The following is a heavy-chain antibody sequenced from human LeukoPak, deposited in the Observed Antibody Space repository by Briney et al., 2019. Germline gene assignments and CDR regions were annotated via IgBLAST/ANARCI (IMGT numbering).Heavy chain of an antibody. D-gene: IGHD4-17*01. V-gene: IGHV3-74*01. CDR1: GFTFSNYW. Sequence: GGSLRLSCAASGFTFSNYWMHWVRQAPGKGLVWVSRINSDGSSTRYADSVKGRFTISRDNAKNMLYLQMNSLRAEDTAVYYCARGGDYPFDYWGQGTLVTVSS. J-gene: IGHJ4*02. CDR3: ARGGDYPFDY. CDR2: INSDGSST.